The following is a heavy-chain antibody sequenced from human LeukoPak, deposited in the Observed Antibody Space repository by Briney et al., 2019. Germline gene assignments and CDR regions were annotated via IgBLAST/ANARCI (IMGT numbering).Heavy chain of an antibody. J-gene: IGHJ4*02. D-gene: IGHD5-18*01. CDR3: ASIQPPFDY. Sequence: PSETLSLTCAVSGGSISSGGYSWSWIRQPPGKGLEWIGYIYHSGSTYYNPSLKSRVTISVDTSKNQFSLKLSSVTAADTAVYYCASIQPPFDYWGQGTLVTVSS. CDR1: GGSISSGGYS. V-gene: IGHV4-30-2*01. CDR2: IYHSGST.